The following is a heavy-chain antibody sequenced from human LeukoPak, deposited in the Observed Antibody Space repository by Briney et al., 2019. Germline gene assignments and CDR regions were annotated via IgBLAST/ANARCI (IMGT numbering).Heavy chain of an antibody. Sequence: GGSLRLSCAASGFTFSSYSMNWVRQAPGRGLEWVSSISSSSSYIYYADSVKGRFTISRDNAKNSLYLQMNSLRAEDTAVYYCARGPAPYYYDSSVAPEVAFDYWGQGTLVTVSS. CDR2: ISSSSSYI. V-gene: IGHV3-21*01. CDR3: ARGPAPYYYDSSVAPEVAFDY. J-gene: IGHJ4*02. D-gene: IGHD3-22*01. CDR1: GFTFSSYS.